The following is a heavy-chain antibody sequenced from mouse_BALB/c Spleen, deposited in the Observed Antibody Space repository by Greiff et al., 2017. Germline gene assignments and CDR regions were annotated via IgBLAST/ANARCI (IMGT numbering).Heavy chain of an antibody. V-gene: IGHV5-4*02. CDR3: ARDEDGRFAY. CDR2: ISDGGSYT. CDR1: GFTFSDYY. D-gene: IGHD1-2*01. Sequence: EVQVVESGGGLVKPGGSLKLSCAASGFTFSDYYMYWVRQTPEKRLEWVATISDGGSYTYYPDSVKGRFTISRDNAKNNLYLQMSSLKSEDTAMYYCARDEDGRFAYWGQGTLVTVSA. J-gene: IGHJ3*01.